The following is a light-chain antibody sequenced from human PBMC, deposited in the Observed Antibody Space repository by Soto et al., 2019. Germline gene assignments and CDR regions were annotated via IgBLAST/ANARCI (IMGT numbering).Light chain of an antibody. J-gene: IGKJ5*01. CDR3: QQRSNF. CDR2: DAS. CDR1: QDVSNY. V-gene: IGKV1-33*01. Sequence: DIQMTHYPSSLSAAVGDRVTITCQASQDVSNYLNWYQQKLGKAPKLLIYDASNLETGVPSRFSGSGSGTDFTLTISSLEPEDFAVYYCQQRSNFFGQGTRLEIK.